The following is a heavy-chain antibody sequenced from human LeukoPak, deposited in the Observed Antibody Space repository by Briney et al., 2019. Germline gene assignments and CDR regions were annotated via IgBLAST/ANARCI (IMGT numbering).Heavy chain of an antibody. CDR1: GGSISSYY. CDR3: ARGVAAVGTVSNWFDP. Sequence: SETLSLTCTVSGGSISSYYWSWIRQPPGKGLKWIGEVKHSGSTNYNPSLKSRVTISVVTSKNQFSLKLSSVTAADTAVYYCARGVAAVGTVSNWFDPWGQGTLVTVSS. V-gene: IGHV4-34*01. J-gene: IGHJ5*02. CDR2: VKHSGST. D-gene: IGHD6-13*01.